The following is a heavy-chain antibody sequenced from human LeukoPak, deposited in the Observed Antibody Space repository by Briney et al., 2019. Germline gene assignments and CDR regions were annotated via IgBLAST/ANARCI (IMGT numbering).Heavy chain of an antibody. J-gene: IGHJ4*02. D-gene: IGHD5-18*01. CDR3: ARNGYSYGYGFDY. Sequence: SETLSLTCTVSGSSISSGGYYWSWIRQHPGKGLERIGYIYYSGSTYYNPSLKSRVTISVDTSKNQFSLKLSSVTAADTAVYYCARNGYSYGYGFDYWGQATLVTVSS. V-gene: IGHV4-31*03. CDR1: GSSISSGGYY. CDR2: IYYSGST.